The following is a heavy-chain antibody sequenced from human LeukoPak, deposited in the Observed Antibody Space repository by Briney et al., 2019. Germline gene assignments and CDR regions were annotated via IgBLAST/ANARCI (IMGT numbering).Heavy chain of an antibody. D-gene: IGHD6-13*01. CDR1: GFTFSNYW. V-gene: IGHV3-7*01. CDR2: INQDGSEK. CDR3: ARGRFSSNWYERGHHNHGMDV. J-gene: IGHJ6*02. Sequence: GGSLRLSCAASGFTFSNYWLSWVRQAPGKGLEWVANINQDGSEKYYVDSVKGRFTISRDNVKSSLNLQMSSLRAEDTAVYYCARGRFSSNWYERGHHNHGMDVWGQGTTVTVSS.